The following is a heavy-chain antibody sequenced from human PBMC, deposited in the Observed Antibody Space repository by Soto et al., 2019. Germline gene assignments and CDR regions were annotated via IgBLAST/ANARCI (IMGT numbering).Heavy chain of an antibody. CDR1: GGSISSSSYY. Sequence: PSETLSLTCTVSGGSISSSSYYWGWIRQPPGKGLEWIGSIYYSGSTYYNPSLKSRVTISVDTSKNQFSLKLSSVTAADTAVYYCARQQDDYDFWSGPVGSWGQGTLVTVSS. D-gene: IGHD3-3*01. CDR2: IYYSGST. V-gene: IGHV4-39*01. J-gene: IGHJ5*02. CDR3: ARQQDDYDFWSGPVGS.